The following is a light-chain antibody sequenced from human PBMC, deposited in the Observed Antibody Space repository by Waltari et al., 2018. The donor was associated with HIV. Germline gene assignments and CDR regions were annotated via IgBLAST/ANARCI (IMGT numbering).Light chain of an antibody. V-gene: IGLV2-14*01. CDR1: TSDFDTFDF. CDR2: AVY. J-gene: IGLJ3*02. Sequence: HSALTQPASVSGSPGQSITISCTGPTSDFDTFDFVSWYQPSPGRAPKLIIFAVYFRPSGVSQRFSGSKAGDTASLTISALRAEDEADYFCSSYSARGFVAFGGGTKVTVL. CDR3: SSYSARGFVA.